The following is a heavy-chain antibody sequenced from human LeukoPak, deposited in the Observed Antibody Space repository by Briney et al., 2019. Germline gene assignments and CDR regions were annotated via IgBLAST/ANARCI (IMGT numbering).Heavy chain of an antibody. D-gene: IGHD1-26*01. V-gene: IGHV4-59*01. J-gene: IGHJ4*02. CDR1: GGSISGYY. CDR2: SYYSGNT. CDR3: ARDEGSYAFDY. Sequence: PSETLSLTCSVSGGSISGYYWSWIRQPPGKGPECIGYSYYSGNTNYTPSLKSRVTISVDTSKNQFSLKLRSVTAADTAVYFCARDEGSYAFDYWGQGILVTVSS.